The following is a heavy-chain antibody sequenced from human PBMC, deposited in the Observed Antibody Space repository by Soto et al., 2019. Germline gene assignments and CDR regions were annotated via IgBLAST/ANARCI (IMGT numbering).Heavy chain of an antibody. D-gene: IGHD6-6*01. CDR1: GFTFSSYA. Sequence: GGSLRLSCAASGFTFSSYAMGWVRQAPGKGLEWVSAISGSGGSTYYADSVKGRFTIPRDNSKNTLYLQMNSLRAEDTAVYYCAKDLEGYIAARAYYYGMDVWGQGTTVTVSS. CDR3: AKDLEGYIAARAYYYGMDV. CDR2: ISGSGGST. V-gene: IGHV3-23*01. J-gene: IGHJ6*02.